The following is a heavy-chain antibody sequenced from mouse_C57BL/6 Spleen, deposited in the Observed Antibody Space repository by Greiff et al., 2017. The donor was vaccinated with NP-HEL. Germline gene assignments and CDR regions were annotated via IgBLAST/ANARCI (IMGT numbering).Heavy chain of an antibody. V-gene: IGHV1-19*01. CDR1: GYTFTDYY. Sequence: VQLQQSGPVLVKPGASVKMSCKASGYTFTDYYMNWVKQSHGKSLEWIGVINPYNGGTIYNQKFKGKATLTVDKSSSTAYMELNSLTSEDSAVYYCARSGYDYPFAYWGQGTLVTVSA. CDR3: ARSGYDYPFAY. CDR2: INPYNGGT. D-gene: IGHD2-4*01. J-gene: IGHJ3*01.